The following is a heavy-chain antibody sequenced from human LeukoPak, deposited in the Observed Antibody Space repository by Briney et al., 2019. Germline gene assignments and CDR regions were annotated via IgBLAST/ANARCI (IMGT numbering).Heavy chain of an antibody. CDR2: ISSSSSYI. D-gene: IGHD2-8*01. Sequence: GGSLRLSCAASGFTFSSYGMNWVRQAPGKGLEWVSSISSSSSYIYYADSVKGRFTISRDNAKNSLYLLMNSLRAEDTAVYYCARDCTNGVCFRFDPWGQGTLVTVSS. V-gene: IGHV3-21*01. CDR3: ARDCTNGVCFRFDP. CDR1: GFTFSSYG. J-gene: IGHJ5*02.